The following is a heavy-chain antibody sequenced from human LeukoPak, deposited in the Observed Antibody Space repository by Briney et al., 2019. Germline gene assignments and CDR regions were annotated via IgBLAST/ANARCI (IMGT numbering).Heavy chain of an antibody. CDR1: GYTFTSYG. Sequence: ASVKVSCKASGYTFTSYGISWVRQAPGQGLEWMGWISAYNGDTNYAQYLQGGVTLTTDTSTSTAYMELRSLRSDDRAVYYCARAPRGLMAGWSDWDYWGQGTLVTVSS. CDR2: ISAYNGDT. CDR3: ARAPRGLMAGWSDWDY. V-gene: IGHV1-18*01. J-gene: IGHJ4*02. D-gene: IGHD3-3*01.